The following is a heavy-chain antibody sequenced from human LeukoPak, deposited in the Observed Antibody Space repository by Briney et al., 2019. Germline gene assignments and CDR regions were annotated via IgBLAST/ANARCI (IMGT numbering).Heavy chain of an antibody. D-gene: IGHD3-3*01. CDR2: ISYDGSTK. Sequence: GGSLRLSCADSGFTFSNYAMHWVRQTPGKGLEWVAVISYDGSTKYHADSVKGRFIISRDDSKNTLYLQMNTLRPEDTAVYYCARAGSGYFDYWGQGTLVTVSS. CDR1: GFTFSNYA. J-gene: IGHJ4*02. V-gene: IGHV3-30-3*01. CDR3: ARAGSGYFDY.